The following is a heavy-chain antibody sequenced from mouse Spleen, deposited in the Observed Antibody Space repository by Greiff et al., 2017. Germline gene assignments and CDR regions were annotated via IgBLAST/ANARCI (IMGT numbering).Heavy chain of an antibody. CDR2: INPSTGGT. CDR3: AINYYGSSYPLDY. V-gene: IGHV1-42*01. CDR1: GYSFTGYY. D-gene: IGHD1-1*01. J-gene: IGHJ2*01. Sequence: EVKVVESGPELVKPGASVKISCKASGYSFTGYYMNWVKQSPEKSLEWIGEINPSTGGTTYNQKFKAKATLTVDKSSSTAYMQLKSLTSEDSAVYYCAINYYGSSYPLDYWGQGTTLTVSS.